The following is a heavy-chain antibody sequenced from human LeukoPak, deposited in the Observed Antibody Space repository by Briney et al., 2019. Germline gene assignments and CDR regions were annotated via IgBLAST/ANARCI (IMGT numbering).Heavy chain of an antibody. CDR3: ARDQEGFDY. V-gene: IGHV1-46*01. J-gene: IGHJ4*02. CDR2: IYPRDGST. CDR1: GYTFTSYY. Sequence: ASVKVSCKASGYTFTSYYMHWVRQAPGQGLEWMGMIYPRDGSTSYAQKFQGRVTVTRDTSTSTVHMELSGLRSEDTAVYYRARDQEGFDYWGQGTLVTVSS.